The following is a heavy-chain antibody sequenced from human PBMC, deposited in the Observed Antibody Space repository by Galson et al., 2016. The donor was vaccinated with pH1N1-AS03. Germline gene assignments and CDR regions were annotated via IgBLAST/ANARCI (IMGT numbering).Heavy chain of an antibody. Sequence: ETLSLTCSVPGGSMRNHYWSWMRQSPGKELEWIGFIYYLGSTNYNPLFKSRVTMSIDTSKDQFSLNLTSVTAADTGVYFCARGQDTTYYYYGMDVWGPGTRVIVSS. V-gene: IGHV4-59*11. D-gene: IGHD1-26*01. J-gene: IGHJ6*02. CDR2: IYYLGST. CDR1: GGSMRNHY. CDR3: ARGQDTTYYYYGMDV.